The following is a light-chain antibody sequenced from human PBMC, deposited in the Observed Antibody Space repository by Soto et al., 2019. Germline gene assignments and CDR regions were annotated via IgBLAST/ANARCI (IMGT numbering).Light chain of an antibody. J-gene: IGKJ4*01. CDR1: QSSSNY. V-gene: IGKV1-39*01. CDR3: QQCYSTPHT. Sequence: DIQMTQSPSSLSASVGDRVTITCRASQSSSNYLNWYQQKPGEAPNLLIYAAASLQSGVTTRFSGSGSGTDFTLTISSLQPEDFATYYCQQCYSTPHTFGGGTKVEIK. CDR2: AAA.